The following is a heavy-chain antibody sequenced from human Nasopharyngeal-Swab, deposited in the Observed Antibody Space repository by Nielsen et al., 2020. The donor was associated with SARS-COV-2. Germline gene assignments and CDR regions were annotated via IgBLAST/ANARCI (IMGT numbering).Heavy chain of an antibody. CDR3: ARDGTGYYTYFQH. D-gene: IGHD3/OR15-3a*01. CDR2: ISTTSSSI. V-gene: IGHV3-48*02. J-gene: IGHJ1*01. Sequence: LKISCAASGFPFSSYHMNWVRQAPGKGLEWVSYISTTSSSIYYADSVKGRFTISRDNAKNSLYLQMNSLRDEDTAVYYCARDGTGYYTYFQHWGQGTLVTVSS. CDR1: GFPFSSYH.